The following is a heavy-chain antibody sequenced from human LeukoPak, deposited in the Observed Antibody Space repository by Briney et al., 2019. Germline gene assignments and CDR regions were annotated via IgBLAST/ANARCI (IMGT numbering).Heavy chain of an antibody. V-gene: IGHV4-30-4*01. CDR1: GGSISSGDCY. CDR2: IYYSGST. D-gene: IGHD3-22*01. CDR3: ARAPYYYDSSGYFFDY. J-gene: IGHJ4*02. Sequence: PSQTLSLTCTVSGGSISSGDCYWSWIRQPPGKGLEWIGYIYYSGSTYYNPSLKSRVTISVDTSKNQFSLKLSSVTAADTAVYYCARAPYYYDSSGYFFDYWGQGTLVTVSS.